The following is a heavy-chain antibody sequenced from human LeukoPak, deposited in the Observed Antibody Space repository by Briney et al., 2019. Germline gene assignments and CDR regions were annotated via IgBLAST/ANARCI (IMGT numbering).Heavy chain of an antibody. CDR1: GGTFSSYV. Sequence: SVKFSSKASGGTFSSYVISWVRPAPGKGLEWMGGIIPIFGTANYAQKFQGRVTITADESTSTAYMELSSLRSEDTAVYYCARATGSSSAGKPRWFDPWGQGTLVTVSS. CDR3: ARATGSSSAGKPRWFDP. J-gene: IGHJ5*02. CDR2: IIPIFGTA. V-gene: IGHV1-69*13. D-gene: IGHD6-13*01.